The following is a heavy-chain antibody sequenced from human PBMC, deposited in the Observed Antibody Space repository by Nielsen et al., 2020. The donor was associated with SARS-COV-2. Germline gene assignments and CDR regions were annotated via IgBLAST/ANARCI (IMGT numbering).Heavy chain of an antibody. V-gene: IGHV3-21*01. CDR1: GFSFSIHS. CDR3: AKGRDCNSVSCYGVSGY. D-gene: IGHD2-2*01. Sequence: GESLKISCAASGFSFSIHSMNWVRQAPGRGLEWVSSISSSSAYTYYTDSVKGRFTISRDNAKNSLYLQMNSLRAEDMAVYYCAKGRDCNSVSCYGVSGYWGQGTLVTVSS. J-gene: IGHJ4*02. CDR2: ISSSSAYT.